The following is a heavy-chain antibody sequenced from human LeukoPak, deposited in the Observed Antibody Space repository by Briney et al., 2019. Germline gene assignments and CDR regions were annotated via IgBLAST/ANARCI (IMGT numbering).Heavy chain of an antibody. CDR3: TTGLVGPHWAFDI. CDR1: GFTFSNAW. V-gene: IGHV3-15*01. Sequence: PGGSLRLSCAASGFTFSNAWMSWVRQAPGKGLEWVGRIKSKTDGGTTDYAAPVNGRFTISRDDSKNTLYLQMNSLKTEDTAVYYCTTGLVGPHWAFDIWGQGTMVTVSS. D-gene: IGHD2-21*01. J-gene: IGHJ3*02. CDR2: IKSKTDGGTT.